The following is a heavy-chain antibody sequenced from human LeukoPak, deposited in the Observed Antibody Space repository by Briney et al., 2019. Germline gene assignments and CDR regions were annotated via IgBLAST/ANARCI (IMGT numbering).Heavy chain of an antibody. CDR3: AKSGQNYYGSV. V-gene: IGHV3-30*18. D-gene: IGHD3-10*01. CDR2: ISYDGTYK. CDR1: GFTFSSYG. J-gene: IGHJ4*02. Sequence: GGSLRLSCAASGFTFSSYGMHWVRQAPGKGVEGVAVISYDGTYKYYADSVKGRFTISRDNSKNTLYLQMNSLRAEDTAVYYCAKSGQNYYGSVWGQGTQVTVSS.